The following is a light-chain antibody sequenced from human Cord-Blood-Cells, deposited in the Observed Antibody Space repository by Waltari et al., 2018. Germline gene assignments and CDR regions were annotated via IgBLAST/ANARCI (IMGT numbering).Light chain of an antibody. V-gene: IGKV3-11*01. CDR2: DAS. Sequence: EIVLTQSPATLSLSPGERATLSCRARQSVSRYLAWYQQKPGQAPRLLIYDASNRATGIPARFSGSGSGTDFTLTISSLEPEDFAVYYCQQRSNWPPFTFGPGTKVDIK. CDR1: QSVSRY. J-gene: IGKJ3*01. CDR3: QQRSNWPPFT.